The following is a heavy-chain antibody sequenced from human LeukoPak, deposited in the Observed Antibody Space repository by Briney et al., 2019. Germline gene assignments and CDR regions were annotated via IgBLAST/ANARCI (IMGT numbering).Heavy chain of an antibody. CDR3: ARGGFRYSSSWYHGGYYYMDV. J-gene: IGHJ6*03. Sequence: SQTLSLTCDISGDSVSSNSAAWNWIRQSPLRGLEWLGRTYYRSKWYNDYAVSVKSRITINPDTSKNQFSLQLNSVTPEDTAVYYCARGGFRYSSSWYHGGYYYMDVWGKGTTVTISS. CDR1: GDSVSSNSAA. V-gene: IGHV6-1*01. CDR2: TYYRSKWYN. D-gene: IGHD6-13*01.